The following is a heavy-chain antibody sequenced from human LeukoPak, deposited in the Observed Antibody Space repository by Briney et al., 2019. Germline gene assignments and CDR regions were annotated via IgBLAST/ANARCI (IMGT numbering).Heavy chain of an antibody. D-gene: IGHD2-2*01. Sequence: GESLKISCKGSGYSFTSYWIGWVRQMPGKGLEWMGIIYPGDSDTRYSPSFQGQVTISADKSISTAYLQWSSLKASDTAMYYCARVYCSNTRCPLSGAFDIWGQGTMVTVSS. V-gene: IGHV5-51*01. CDR1: GYSFTSYW. J-gene: IGHJ3*02. CDR2: IYPGDSDT. CDR3: ARVYCSNTRCPLSGAFDI.